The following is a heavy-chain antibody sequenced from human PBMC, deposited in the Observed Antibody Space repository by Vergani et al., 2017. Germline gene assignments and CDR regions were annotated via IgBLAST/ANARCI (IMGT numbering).Heavy chain of an antibody. CDR1: GFTLSNYD. CDR3: AKHFRGWGIDY. V-gene: IGHV3-30*02. J-gene: IGHJ4*02. CDR2: IQFDGSNQ. D-gene: IGHD3-16*01. Sequence: QVQLVESGGGVVQRGGSLRLSCATSGFTLSNYDMQWIRQGPGKGLEFVAFIQFDGSNQYYPDSVKGRFPLSRDFSKNTLYLQMNSQRTDDTATYYCAKHFRGWGIDYWGQGTQVIVSS.